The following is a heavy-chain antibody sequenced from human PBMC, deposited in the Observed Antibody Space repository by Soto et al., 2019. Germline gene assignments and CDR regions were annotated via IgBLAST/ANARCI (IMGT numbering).Heavy chain of an antibody. CDR3: AKDRGANYYENTGFHFFGY. CDR1: GFDFSSYA. V-gene: IGHV3-23*01. Sequence: EVQLLESGGGLVQPGGSLRLSCAASGFDFSSYAMSWVRQAPGKGLEWVSSVSGRSTFAYYADSVKGRFTISRDNSRNTVSLEMNSLRVEDTAVYYCAKDRGANYYENTGFHFFGYWGQGALVTVSS. J-gene: IGHJ4*02. CDR2: VSGRSTFA. D-gene: IGHD3-16*01.